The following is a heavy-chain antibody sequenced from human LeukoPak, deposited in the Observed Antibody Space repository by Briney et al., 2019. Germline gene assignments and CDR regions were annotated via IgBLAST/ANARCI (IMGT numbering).Heavy chain of an antibody. J-gene: IGHJ3*02. CDR1: GFTISSNY. CDR3: ASRGSTMIDGAFDI. Sequence: PGGSLRLSCAASGFTISSNYMSWVRQAPGKGLEWVSVIYSGGSTYYADSVKGRFTISRDNSKNTLYLQMNSLRAEDTAVYYCASRGSTMIDGAFDIWGQGTMVTVSS. D-gene: IGHD3-22*01. CDR2: IYSGGST. V-gene: IGHV3-53*01.